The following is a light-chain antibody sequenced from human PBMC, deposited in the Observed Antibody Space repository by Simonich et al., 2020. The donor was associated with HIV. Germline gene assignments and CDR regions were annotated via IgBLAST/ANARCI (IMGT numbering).Light chain of an antibody. V-gene: IGKV1-39*01. CDR1: QIISSY. CDR3: QQYYSTPMYT. CDR2: AAS. Sequence: DIQMTQSPSSLSASVGDRVSITCRASQIISSYLSWYQQKPGKAPKLLIYAASSLQSEVPSRFSGSVSGTDFTLTISSLQAEDVAVYYCQQYYSTPMYTFGQGTKLEIK. J-gene: IGKJ2*01.